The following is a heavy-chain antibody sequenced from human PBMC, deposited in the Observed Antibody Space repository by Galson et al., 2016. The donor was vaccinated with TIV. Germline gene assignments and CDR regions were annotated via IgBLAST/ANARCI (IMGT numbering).Heavy chain of an antibody. D-gene: IGHD2-21*02. J-gene: IGHJ6*02. V-gene: IGHV3-66*02. CDR1: GFNVSINY. Sequence: SLRLSCAASGFNVSINYMTWVRQAPGKGLDWVSIITSDGSTNYADSVNGRFTISRDKSKNTLYLQMNSLRAEDTAVYYCVGERRYCGGDCYLYYYYGMDVWGQGATVPVS. CDR2: ITSDGST. CDR3: VGERRYCGGDCYLYYYYGMDV.